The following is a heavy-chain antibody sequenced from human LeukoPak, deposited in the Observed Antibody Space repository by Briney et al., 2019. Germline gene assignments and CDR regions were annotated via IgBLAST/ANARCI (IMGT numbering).Heavy chain of an antibody. V-gene: IGHV4-61*02. CDR3: ARDSADYYDSSGPPAFDI. CDR1: GGSISSGGYY. Sequence: SQTLSLTCTVSGGSISSGGYYWSWIRQPAGKGLEWIGRIYTTGSTNYNPSLKSRVTISVDTSKNQFSLKLSSVTATDTAVYYCARDSADYYDSSGPPAFDIWGQGTMVTVSS. CDR2: IYTTGST. J-gene: IGHJ3*02. D-gene: IGHD3-22*01.